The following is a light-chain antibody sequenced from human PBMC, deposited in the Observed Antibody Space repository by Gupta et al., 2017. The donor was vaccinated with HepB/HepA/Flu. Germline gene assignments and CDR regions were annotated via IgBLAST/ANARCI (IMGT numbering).Light chain of an antibody. CDR1: SSNIGSNT. CDR2: SNN. J-gene: IGLJ2*01. Sequence: QSVLTQPPSASGTPGQRVTISCSGSSSNIGSNTVNWYQQLPGTDPKLLIYSNNQRPSGVPDRFAGSKSGTSASLAISGLQSEDEADYYCAAWDDSLNGHVVVGGGTKLTGL. CDR3: AAWDDSLNGHVV. V-gene: IGLV1-44*01.